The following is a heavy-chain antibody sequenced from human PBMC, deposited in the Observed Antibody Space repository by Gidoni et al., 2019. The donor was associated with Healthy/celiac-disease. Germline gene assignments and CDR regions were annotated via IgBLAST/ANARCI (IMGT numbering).Heavy chain of an antibody. CDR2: IYYSGSP. Sequence: QLQLQESGPGLVKPSETLSLTCTVSGGSISSSNYYWGCIRQPPGKGLEWIGSIYYSGSPYYNPTLKSRVTMSVDTSKNQFSLKLSSVTAADTAVYYCARDGNSFDYWGQGTLVTVSS. V-gene: IGHV4-39*02. D-gene: IGHD2-15*01. CDR1: GGSISSSNYY. CDR3: ARDGNSFDY. J-gene: IGHJ4*02.